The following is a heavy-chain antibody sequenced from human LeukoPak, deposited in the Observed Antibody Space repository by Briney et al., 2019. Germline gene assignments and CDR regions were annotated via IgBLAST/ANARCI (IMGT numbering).Heavy chain of an antibody. D-gene: IGHD3-10*01. CDR3: ASPQASGGAFDI. Sequence: GASVKVSCKASGCTFTSYAMHWVRQAPGQRLEWMGWINAGNGNTKYSQKFQGRVTITRDTSASTAYMELSSLRSEDTAVYYCASPQASGGAFDIWGQGTMVTVSS. CDR2: INAGNGNT. J-gene: IGHJ3*02. V-gene: IGHV1-3*01. CDR1: GCTFTSYA.